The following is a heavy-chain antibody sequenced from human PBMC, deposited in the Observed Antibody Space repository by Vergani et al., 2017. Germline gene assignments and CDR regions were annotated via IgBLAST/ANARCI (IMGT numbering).Heavy chain of an antibody. CDR1: GFTFSSYS. CDR3: AREVPYYDILTGYYTNDAFDI. Sequence: EVQLVESGGGLVKPGGSLRLSCAASGFTFSSYSMNWVRQAPGKGLEWVSSIRSSSSYIYYADSVKGRFTISRDNAKNSLYLQMNSLRAEDTAVYYCAREVPYYDILTGYYTNDAFDIWGQGTMVTVSS. CDR2: IRSSSSYI. J-gene: IGHJ3*02. D-gene: IGHD3-9*01. V-gene: IGHV3-21*01.